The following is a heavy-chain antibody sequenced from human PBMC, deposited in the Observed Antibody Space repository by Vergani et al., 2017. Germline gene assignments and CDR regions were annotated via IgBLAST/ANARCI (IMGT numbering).Heavy chain of an antibody. V-gene: IGHV3-23*01. CDR2: ISGSGGST. CDR3: AGGRDSSGYSSFDY. J-gene: IGHJ4*02. Sequence: EVQLLESGGGLVQPGGSLRLSCAASGFTFSSYAMSWVRQAPGKGLEWVSAISGSGGSTYYADSVKGRFTISRDNSKNTLDLQMNSLRAEDTAVYYCAGGRDSSGYSSFDYWGQGTLVTVSS. D-gene: IGHD3-22*01. CDR1: GFTFSSYA.